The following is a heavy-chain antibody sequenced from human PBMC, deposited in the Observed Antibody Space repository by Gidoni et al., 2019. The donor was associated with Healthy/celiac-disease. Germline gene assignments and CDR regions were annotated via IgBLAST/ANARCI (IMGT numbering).Heavy chain of an antibody. V-gene: IGHV4-39*01. CDR1: GGSISSRSYY. Sequence: QLQLQESGPGLVKPSATLSLPCTVSGGSISSRSYYWGWIRQPPGKGLEWIGSIYYSGSTYYNPSRKSRVTISVDTSKNQFSLKLSSVTAADTAVYYCAIPRGAHGTHNWFDPWGQGTLVTVSS. J-gene: IGHJ5*02. CDR2: IYYSGST. CDR3: AIPRGAHGTHNWFDP. D-gene: IGHD1-26*01.